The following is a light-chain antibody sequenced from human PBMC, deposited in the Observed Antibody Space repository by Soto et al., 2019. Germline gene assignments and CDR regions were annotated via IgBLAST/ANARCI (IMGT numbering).Light chain of an antibody. CDR2: DAS. CDR3: QHYDHLPIT. J-gene: IGKJ5*01. Sequence: IQMTQSPSSLSASVGDRVTMSCQASQDITNYLNWYQQKPGKAPRLLLYDASSLETGVPSRFSGSGSGTDFTFTISSLQPEDIATYYCQHYDHLPITFGQGTRLEIK. V-gene: IGKV1-33*01. CDR1: QDITNY.